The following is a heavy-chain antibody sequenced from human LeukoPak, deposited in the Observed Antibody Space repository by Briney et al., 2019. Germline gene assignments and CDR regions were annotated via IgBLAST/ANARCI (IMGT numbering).Heavy chain of an antibody. D-gene: IGHD2-2*01. CDR3: ARVRGGYCSSTSCPRYFQH. J-gene: IGHJ1*01. CDR1: GYTFTSYY. V-gene: IGHV1-46*01. Sequence: ASVKVSCKASGYTFTSYYMHWVRQAPGQGLEWMGIINPSGGSTSYAQKLQGRVTMTTDTSTSTAYMELRSLRSDDTAVYYCARVRGGYCSSTSCPRYFQHWGQGTLVTVSS. CDR2: INPSGGST.